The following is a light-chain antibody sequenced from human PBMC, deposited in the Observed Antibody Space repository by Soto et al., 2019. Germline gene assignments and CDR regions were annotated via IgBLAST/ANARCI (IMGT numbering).Light chain of an antibody. CDR3: QSYDSSNWV. Sequence: NFMLTQPHSVSESPGKTVTISCTRSSGSIASNYVQWYHQRPGSAPTIVMYEDNQRPSGVPDRFSGSIDMSSNSASLTISGLKTEDEGDFYCQSYDSSNWVFGGGTKLTVL. CDR2: EDN. V-gene: IGLV6-57*04. CDR1: SGSIASNY. J-gene: IGLJ3*02.